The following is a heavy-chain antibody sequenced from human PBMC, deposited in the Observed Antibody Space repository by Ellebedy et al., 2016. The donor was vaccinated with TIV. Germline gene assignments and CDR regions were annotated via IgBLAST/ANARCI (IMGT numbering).Heavy chain of an antibody. V-gene: IGHV1-69*13. J-gene: IGHJ6*02. D-gene: IGHD5-18*01. CDR1: GDTFTSYA. CDR3: ARETRSGYTYTYGDYYYGMDV. Sequence: SVKVSCKASGDTFTSYAITWVRQAPGQGLEWVGGIIPMFGTTNYAQKFQGRVTIAADESTSTAYMELSSLRSEETAVFYCARETRSGYTYTYGDYYYGMDVWGQGTTVTVSS. CDR2: IIPMFGTT.